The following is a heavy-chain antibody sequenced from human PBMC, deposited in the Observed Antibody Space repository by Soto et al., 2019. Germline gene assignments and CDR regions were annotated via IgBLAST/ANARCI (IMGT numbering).Heavy chain of an antibody. CDR3: AKDVEGGSYYFGY. D-gene: IGHD1-26*01. V-gene: IGHV3-23*01. CDR2: ISGSGGST. Sequence: PGGALKLSRGSSGLTFGSHAMSLVRQAPGKGLEWVSAISGSGGSTYYADSVKGRFTISRDNSKNTLYLQMNSLRAEDTAVYYCAKDVEGGSYYFGYWGQGTLVTVSS. CDR1: GLTFGSHA. J-gene: IGHJ4*02.